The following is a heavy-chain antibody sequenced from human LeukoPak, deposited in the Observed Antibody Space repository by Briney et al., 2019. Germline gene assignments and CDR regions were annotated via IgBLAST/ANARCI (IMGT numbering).Heavy chain of an antibody. CDR3: ARDRPLTRIEMPTIRPWHY. CDR2: ISAYDGNT. J-gene: IGHJ4*02. CDR1: GYTFTSYG. V-gene: IGHV1-18*01. Sequence: ASLKVSCKASGYTFTSYGISWGRQAPGQRLKWMGWISAYDGNTNYAQKLQGRGTMTTETSTSTAYMELRSLRADDTAAYYSARDRPLTRIEMPTIRPWHYWGQGSLVTVSS. D-gene: IGHD5-24*01.